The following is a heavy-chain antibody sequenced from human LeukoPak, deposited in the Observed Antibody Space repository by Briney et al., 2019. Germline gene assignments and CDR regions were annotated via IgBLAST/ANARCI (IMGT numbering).Heavy chain of an antibody. V-gene: IGHV5-51*01. J-gene: IGHJ3*02. D-gene: IGHD3-3*01. CDR1: GHSFTSYW. CDR2: VYPGESDT. CDR3: ARLIRFLEWEDAFDI. Sequence: GESLKISCKGSGHSFTSYWIGWVRQIPGKGLAWMGIVYPGESDTRYSPSFQGQVTISADKSISTAYLQWSSLKASDTAMYYCARLIRFLEWEDAFDIWGQGTMVTVSS.